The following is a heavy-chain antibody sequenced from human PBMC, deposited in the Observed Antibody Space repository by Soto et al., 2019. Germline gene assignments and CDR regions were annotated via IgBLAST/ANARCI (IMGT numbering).Heavy chain of an antibody. J-gene: IGHJ4*02. D-gene: IGHD2-15*01. V-gene: IGHV5-51*01. CDR1: GDSFTSYW. CDR2: IYPGDSDT. Sequence: GESLKISCKGSGDSFTSYWIGWVRQMPRKGLEWMGIIYPGDSDTGYSPSFQGQVTISADKSISTAYLQWSSLKASDTAMYYCARRYCSGGSCYRVDYWGQGTLVTV. CDR3: ARRYCSGGSCYRVDY.